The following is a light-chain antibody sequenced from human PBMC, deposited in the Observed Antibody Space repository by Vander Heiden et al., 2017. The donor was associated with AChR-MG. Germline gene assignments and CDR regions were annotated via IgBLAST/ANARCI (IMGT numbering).Light chain of an antibody. J-gene: IGKJ4*01. V-gene: IGKV1-12*01. Sequence: DIQMTQSPSSVSASVGDRVTITCRASEGISTWLAWYQQKPGKAPNLLIFDTSTTQNGVPSRFTGSGSGTDFTLTINSLQPEDFATYYCQQAILFPPTFGGGTKVEI. CDR1: EGISTW. CDR2: DTS. CDR3: QQAILFPPT.